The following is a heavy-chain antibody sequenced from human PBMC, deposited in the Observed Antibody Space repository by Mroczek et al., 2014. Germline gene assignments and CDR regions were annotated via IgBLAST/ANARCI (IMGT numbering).Heavy chain of an antibody. CDR1: GGSFSGYY. Sequence: QVQLQQWGAGLLKPSETLSLTCAVYGGSFSGYYWSWIRQPPGKGLEWIGEINHSGSTNYNPSLKSRVTISVGTSKNQFSLKLSSVTAADTAVYYCAREVVSSSFPSYFDYWGQGTLVTVSS. J-gene: IGHJ4*02. CDR3: AREVVSSSFPSYFDY. D-gene: IGHD6-6*01. CDR2: INHSGST. V-gene: IGHV4-34*01.